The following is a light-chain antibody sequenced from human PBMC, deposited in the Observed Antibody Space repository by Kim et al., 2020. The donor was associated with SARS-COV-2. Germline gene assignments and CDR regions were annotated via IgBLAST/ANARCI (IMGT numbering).Light chain of an antibody. V-gene: IGKV3D-20*01. CDR3: QQYRDSPYS. Sequence: LSPGERVTPSCGASQSVRTTDVAWYQQKPGLAPRLVIYDGVKRATGIPDRFSGSGSGTAFTHTISRLEPEDFAVYHCQQYRDSPYSFGQGTKLEI. CDR2: DGV. J-gene: IGKJ2*03. CDR1: QSVRTTD.